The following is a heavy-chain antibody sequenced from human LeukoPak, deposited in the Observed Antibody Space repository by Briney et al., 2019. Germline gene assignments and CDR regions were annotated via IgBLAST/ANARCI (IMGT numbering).Heavy chain of an antibody. V-gene: IGHV1-69*05. CDR3: ARVGIAAAGTLDY. Sequence: SVKVSCKASGGTFSSYAISWVRQAPGQGLEWMGGIIPIFGTANYAQKFQGRVTITTDESTSTAYMELSSLRYEDTAVYYCARVGIAAAGTLDYWGQGTLVTVSS. CDR1: GGTFSSYA. J-gene: IGHJ4*02. D-gene: IGHD6-13*01. CDR2: IIPIFGTA.